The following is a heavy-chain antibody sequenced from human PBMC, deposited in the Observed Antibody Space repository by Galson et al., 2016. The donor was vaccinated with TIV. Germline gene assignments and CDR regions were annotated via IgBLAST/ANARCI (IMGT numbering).Heavy chain of an antibody. J-gene: IGHJ6*02. CDR2: TYYRSKWYN. D-gene: IGHD1/OR15-1a*01. V-gene: IGHV6-1*01. CDR3: AIDRTLPGHYYNGMDV. CDR1: GDSVSSNSA. Sequence: CAISGDSVSSNSAWNWIRQSPSRGLEWLGRTYYRSKWYNDYALSVKSRITINPDTSKNQFSLQLNSMTPEDTAVYYCAIDRTLPGHYYNGMDVLGQGTTVTVSS.